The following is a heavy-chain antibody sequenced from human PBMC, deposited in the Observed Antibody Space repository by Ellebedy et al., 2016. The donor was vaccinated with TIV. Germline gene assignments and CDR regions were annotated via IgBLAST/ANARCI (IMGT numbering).Heavy chain of an antibody. Sequence: GGSLRLXXAAAGFPFSRYSMNWVRQAPGKGLEWVAAITSSSAYIYYADSVKGRFIISRDNAKNSLYLQMNSLRAEDTAVYLCASSIHVTSTTPAADYWGQGTLVTVSS. CDR2: ITSSSAYI. CDR3: ASSIHVTSTTPAADY. J-gene: IGHJ4*02. D-gene: IGHD2-15*01. V-gene: IGHV3-21*06. CDR1: GFPFSRYS.